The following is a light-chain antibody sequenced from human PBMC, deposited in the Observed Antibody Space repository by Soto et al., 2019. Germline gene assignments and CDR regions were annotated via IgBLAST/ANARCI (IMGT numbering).Light chain of an antibody. CDR3: EQYGNSHPYA. J-gene: IGKJ2*01. CDR1: QSVSGNY. V-gene: IGKV3-20*01. Sequence: EIVLTQSPGTLSLSPGERATLSCRASQSVSGNYLAWYQQKPGQAPRLLIYGASSRATGIPDKFSGSVSGTDFTLTISGLEAEDFAVYYCEQYGNSHPYAFGQGNQLEIK. CDR2: GAS.